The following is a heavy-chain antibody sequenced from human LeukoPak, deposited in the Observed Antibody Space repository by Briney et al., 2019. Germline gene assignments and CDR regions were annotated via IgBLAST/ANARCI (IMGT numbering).Heavy chain of an antibody. J-gene: IGHJ4*02. V-gene: IGHV3-21*05. CDR1: GFTFGSYS. D-gene: IGHD3-22*01. CDR2: ISSSSSYI. Sequence: PGGSLRLSCAASGFTFGSYSMNWVRQAPGKGLEWVSYISSSSSYIYYADSVKGRFTISRDNAKNSLYLQMNSLRAEDTAVYYCARDEVAYYYDSSGYDWGQGTLVTVSS. CDR3: ARDEVAYYYDSSGYD.